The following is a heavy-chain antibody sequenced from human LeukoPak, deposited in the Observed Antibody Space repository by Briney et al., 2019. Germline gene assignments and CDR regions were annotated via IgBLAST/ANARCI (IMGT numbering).Heavy chain of an antibody. CDR3: AKDYLYGSYEFDY. CDR2: IRYDGSNK. Sequence: QPGRSLRLSCAASGFTFSSYAMHWVRQAPGKGLEWVAFIRYDGSNKYYADSVKGRFTISRDNSKNTLYLQMNSLRAEDTAVYYCAKDYLYGSYEFDYWGQGTLVTVSS. CDR1: GFTFSSYA. J-gene: IGHJ4*02. D-gene: IGHD1-26*01. V-gene: IGHV3-30*02.